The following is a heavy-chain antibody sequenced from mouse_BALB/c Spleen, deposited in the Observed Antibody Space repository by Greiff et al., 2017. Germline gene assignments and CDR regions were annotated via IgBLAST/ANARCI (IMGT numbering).Heavy chain of an antibody. J-gene: IGHJ4*01. CDR2: ISYSGGT. CDR1: GDSITSGY. V-gene: IGHV3-8*02. D-gene: IGHD1-2*01. CDR3: ARSTATGAMDY. Sequence: EVQLQQSGPSLVKPSQTLSLTCSVTGDSITSGYWNWIRKFPGNKLEYMGYISYSGGTSCNPHLKIRISITPDASKNQYYLQLNSVTTEDTATYYCARSTATGAMDYWGQGTSVTVSS.